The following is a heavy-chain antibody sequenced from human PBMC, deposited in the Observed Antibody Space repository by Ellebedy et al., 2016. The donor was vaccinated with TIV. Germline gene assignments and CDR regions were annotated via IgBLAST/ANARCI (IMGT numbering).Heavy chain of an antibody. Sequence: SVKVSCXASGGTFSSYAISWVRQAPGQGLEWMGGIIPIFGTANYAQKFQGRVTITADESTSTAYMELSSLRSEDTAVYYCAIVVVPAASHGFDYWGQGTLVTVSS. CDR3: AIVVVPAASHGFDY. J-gene: IGHJ4*02. V-gene: IGHV1-69*13. CDR2: IIPIFGTA. D-gene: IGHD2-2*01. CDR1: GGTFSSYA.